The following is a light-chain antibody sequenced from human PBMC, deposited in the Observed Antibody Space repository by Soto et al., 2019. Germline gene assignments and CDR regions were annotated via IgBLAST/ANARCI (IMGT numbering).Light chain of an antibody. V-gene: IGLV2-14*03. Sequence: QSALTQPASVSGSPGHSITDSCTGTSSDVGGHNHVSWYQQHPGKAPKLMIYDVTDRPSGVSNRFSGSKSGNTASLAISGLQAEDEADYYCNSYTSTNTLVFGGETKVTVL. J-gene: IGLJ2*01. CDR2: DVT. CDR3: NSYTSTNTLV. CDR1: SSDVGGHNH.